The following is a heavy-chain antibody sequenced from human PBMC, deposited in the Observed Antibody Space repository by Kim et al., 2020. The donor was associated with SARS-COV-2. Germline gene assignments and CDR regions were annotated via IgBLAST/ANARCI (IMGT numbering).Heavy chain of an antibody. V-gene: IGHV3-30*01. CDR3: ARSDGYSYFDY. D-gene: IGHD2-15*01. Sequence: NKYDADSVKGRFTISRDNSKNTLYLQMNSLRAEDTAVYYCARSDGYSYFDYWGQGTLVTVSS. CDR2: NK. J-gene: IGHJ4*02.